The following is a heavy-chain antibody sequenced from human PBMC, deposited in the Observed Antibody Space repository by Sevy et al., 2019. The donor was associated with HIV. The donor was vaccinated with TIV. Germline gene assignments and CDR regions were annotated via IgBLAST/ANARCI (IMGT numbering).Heavy chain of an antibody. J-gene: IGHJ4*02. V-gene: IGHV3-7*03. Sequence: GGFLRLSCAASGFTFNNYWMNWVRQAPGKGLEWVANIKQDGSDKYYMESVKGRFNISRDNTKNSLYLQLNSLRAEDTAVYYCARSWDYWGQMGYWGQGTLVTVSS. CDR2: IKQDGSDK. D-gene: IGHD7-27*01. CDR3: ARSWDYWGQMGY. CDR1: GFTFNNYW.